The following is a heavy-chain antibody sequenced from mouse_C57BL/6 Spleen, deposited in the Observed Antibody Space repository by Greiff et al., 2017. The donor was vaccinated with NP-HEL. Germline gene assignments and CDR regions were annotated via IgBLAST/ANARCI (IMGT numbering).Heavy chain of an antibody. D-gene: IGHD3-2*02. CDR2: IHPNSGST. J-gene: IGHJ3*01. V-gene: IGHV1-64*01. Sequence: QVQLQQPGAELVKPGASVKLSCKASGYTFTSYWMHWVKQRPGQGLEWIGMIHPNSGSTNYNEKFKSKATLTVDKSSSTAYMQLSSLTSEDSAVYYCARKGDSSGPWFAYWGQGTLVTVSA. CDR3: ARKGDSSGPWFAY. CDR1: GYTFTSYW.